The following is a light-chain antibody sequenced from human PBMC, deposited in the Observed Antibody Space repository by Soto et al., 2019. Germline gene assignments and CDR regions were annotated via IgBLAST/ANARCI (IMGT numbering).Light chain of an antibody. J-gene: IGKJ2*01. CDR3: QQLNSHPPT. Sequence: DIQLTQSPSFLSASIGDRVTITCRASQGISSFLAWYRQKPEEAPKLLISAASTLQSGVPSRFSGSGSGTEFTLTISSLQPEDFATYFCQQLNSHPPTFGQGTKLEIK. CDR2: AAS. CDR1: QGISSF. V-gene: IGKV1-9*01.